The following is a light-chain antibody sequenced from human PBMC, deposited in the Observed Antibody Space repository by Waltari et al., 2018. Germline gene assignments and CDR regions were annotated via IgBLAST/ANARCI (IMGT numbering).Light chain of an antibody. CDR1: QSIATW. CDR2: KAS. CDR3: QHYYGVSWT. Sequence: DIQMTQSPSTLSASVGDRVTITCRASQSIATWLAWYQQKPGKAPKVLISKASTLERGVPSRFSGSRSGTEFTLTISSLQPDDFATYYCQHYYGVSWTFGQGTTV. J-gene: IGKJ1*01. V-gene: IGKV1-5*03.